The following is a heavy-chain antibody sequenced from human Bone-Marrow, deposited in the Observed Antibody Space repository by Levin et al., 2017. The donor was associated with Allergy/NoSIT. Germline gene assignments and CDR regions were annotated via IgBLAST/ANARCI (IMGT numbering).Heavy chain of an antibody. D-gene: IGHD3-16*02. CDR2: IKQDGSEK. CDR3: GGGYHYYYGMDV. Sequence: GGSLRLSCADSGFTFSSNWMSWVRQAPGKGLEWVANIKQDGSEKYYVASVRGRFTISRDNAKNTLYLQMNSLRAEDTAVYFCGGGYHYYYGMDVWGQGTTVTVSS. V-gene: IGHV3-7*04. J-gene: IGHJ6*02. CDR1: GFTFSSNW.